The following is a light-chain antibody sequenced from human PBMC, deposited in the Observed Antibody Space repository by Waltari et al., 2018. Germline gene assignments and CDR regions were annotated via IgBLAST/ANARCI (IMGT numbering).Light chain of an antibody. Sequence: EILLTQSPDTLSVSPGERVTLSCRARESIATNLAWYQQRPGQAPRLLIFHASSRATDIPAKFSGSGSGTEFTLTISSLQAEDFAVYYCQQYNNWPPSTFGQGTKVEFK. CDR2: HAS. CDR1: ESIATN. V-gene: IGKV3-15*01. J-gene: IGKJ1*01. CDR3: QQYNNWPPST.